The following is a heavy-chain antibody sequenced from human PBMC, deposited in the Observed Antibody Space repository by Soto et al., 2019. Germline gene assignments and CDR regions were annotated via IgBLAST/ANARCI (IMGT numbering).Heavy chain of an antibody. CDR3: ARSSGWPDY. Sequence: GGFLRLSCTASGFTLSNYWMHWIRQAPGKGLVWVSRINPDGSGTTYADSVKGRFTLSRDNAKNTLYLQMNSLRAEDKAVYYCARSSGWPDYWGQGTLVNVSS. D-gene: IGHD6-25*01. CDR2: INPDGSGT. V-gene: IGHV3-74*01. J-gene: IGHJ4*02. CDR1: GFTLSNYW.